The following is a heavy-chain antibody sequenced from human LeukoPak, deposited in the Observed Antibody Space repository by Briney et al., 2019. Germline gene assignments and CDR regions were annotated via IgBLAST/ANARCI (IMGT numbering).Heavy chain of an antibody. CDR1: GFNFSIHG. J-gene: IGHJ4*02. CDR3: AKGAGFYFDC. D-gene: IGHD6-25*01. CDR2: IWYDGSKK. Sequence: PGGSLRLSCAASGFNFSIHGMHWVRQAPGKGLEWLAGIWYDGSKKYYVDSVKGRFSILRDNSKNTLFLQMNSLRVEDTAVHYCAKGAGFYFDCWGQGTLVTVSS. V-gene: IGHV3-33*06.